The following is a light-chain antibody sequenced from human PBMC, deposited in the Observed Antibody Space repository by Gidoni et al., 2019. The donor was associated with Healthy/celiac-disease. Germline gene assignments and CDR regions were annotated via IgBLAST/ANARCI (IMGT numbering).Light chain of an antibody. CDR2: STT. CDR1: PGAVTSGYS. Sequence: QTVVTQEPSLTVSPGGTVTLTCASSPGAVTSGYSPHWFQQTPGQAPRSLIYSTTHKHSWTPARFSGSLLGGKAALTLSGVQPDDEAAYYCLLYYGGAQPWVFCGGTKLTVL. J-gene: IGLJ3*02. V-gene: IGLV7-43*01. CDR3: LLYYGGAQPWV.